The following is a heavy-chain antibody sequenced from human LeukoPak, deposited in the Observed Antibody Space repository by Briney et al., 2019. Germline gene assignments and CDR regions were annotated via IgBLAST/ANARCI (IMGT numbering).Heavy chain of an antibody. D-gene: IGHD3-10*01. Sequence: GGSLRLSCAASGFTVSSNYMSWVRQAPGKGLEWVSVIYSGGSTYYADSVKGRFTISRDNSKNTLYLQMNSLRAEDTAVYYCAREGGVTNYYGSGSYYRGFDYWGQGTLVTVSS. J-gene: IGHJ4*02. CDR1: GFTVSSNY. V-gene: IGHV3-53*01. CDR2: IYSGGST. CDR3: AREGGVTNYYGSGSYYRGFDY.